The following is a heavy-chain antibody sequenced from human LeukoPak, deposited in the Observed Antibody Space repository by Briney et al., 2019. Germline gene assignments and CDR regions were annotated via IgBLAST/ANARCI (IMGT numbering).Heavy chain of an antibody. Sequence: GGSLRLSCAASGFTFNNAWMNWVRQAPGKGLEWVGRIKSKTDGGTRDYAAPVKGRFTISRDDSKNTLYLQMNSLKTEDTAVYYCTTDPDDSSGFDYDIWGQGTMVTVSS. V-gene: IGHV3-15*07. CDR3: TTDPDDSSGFDYDI. CDR2: IKSKTDGGTR. J-gene: IGHJ3*02. D-gene: IGHD3-22*01. CDR1: GFTFNNAW.